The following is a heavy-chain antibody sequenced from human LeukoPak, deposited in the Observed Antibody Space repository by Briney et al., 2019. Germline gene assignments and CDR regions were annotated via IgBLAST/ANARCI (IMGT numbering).Heavy chain of an antibody. J-gene: IGHJ4*02. CDR2: IYHSGST. CDR3: ARLQLDFDY. D-gene: IGHD1-1*01. V-gene: IGHV4-38-2*01. Sequence: PSETLSLTCAVSGYSISSGYYWGWIRQPPGKGLEWIGSIYHSGSTYYNPSLKGRVTISVDTSKNQFSLKLSSVTAADTAVYYCARLQLDFDYWGQGTLVTVSS. CDR1: GYSISSGYY.